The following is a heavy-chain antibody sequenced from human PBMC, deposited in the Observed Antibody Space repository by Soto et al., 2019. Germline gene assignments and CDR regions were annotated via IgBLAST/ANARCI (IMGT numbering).Heavy chain of an antibody. CDR2: ISAYNGNT. Sequence: ASVQVSCKASGYTFTSYGISWVRQAPGQGLEWMGWISAYNGNTNYAQKLQGRVTMTTDTSTSTAYMELRSLRSDDTAVYYCARDRIVGATGAFEIWGQGTMVSVSS. V-gene: IGHV1-18*01. CDR3: ARDRIVGATGAFEI. CDR1: GYTFTSYG. D-gene: IGHD1-26*01. J-gene: IGHJ3*02.